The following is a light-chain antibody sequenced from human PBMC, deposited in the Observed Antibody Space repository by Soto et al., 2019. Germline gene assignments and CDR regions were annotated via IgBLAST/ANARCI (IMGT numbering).Light chain of an antibody. Sequence: QSALTQPASVSGSPGQSITISCTGTRSDVGTYKYVSWYQQHPGKAPKLIIYEVTNRPSGISDRFSGSKSGSTASLTISDLQAEDEAFYYCSSYTSSSTLETVFGSGTKLTVL. CDR2: EVT. V-gene: IGLV2-14*03. J-gene: IGLJ1*01. CDR1: RSDVGTYKY. CDR3: SSYTSSSTLETV.